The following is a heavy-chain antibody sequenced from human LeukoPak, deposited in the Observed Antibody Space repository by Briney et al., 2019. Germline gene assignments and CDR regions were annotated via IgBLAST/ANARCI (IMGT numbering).Heavy chain of an antibody. Sequence: PSETLSLTCTVSGGSISSYYWSWIRQPPGKGLEWIGYIYYSGGTNYNPSLKSRVTISVDTSKNQFSLKLSSVTAADTAVYYCARGSSWVDYWGQGTLVTVSS. CDR2: IYYSGGT. V-gene: IGHV4-59*01. CDR1: GGSISSYY. D-gene: IGHD2-2*01. CDR3: ARGSSWVDY. J-gene: IGHJ4*02.